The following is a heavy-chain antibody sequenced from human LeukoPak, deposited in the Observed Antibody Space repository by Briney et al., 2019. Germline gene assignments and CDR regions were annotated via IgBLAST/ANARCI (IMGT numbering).Heavy chain of an antibody. J-gene: IGHJ4*02. CDR3: ARDFEYYYDSSGKVIDY. CDR1: GFTFDDYA. D-gene: IGHD3-22*01. Sequence: GGSLRLSCAASGFTFDDYAMHWVRQAPGKGLEWVSGISWNSGSIGYADSVKGRFTISRDNAKNSLYLQMNSLRAEDTAVYYCARDFEYYYDSSGKVIDYWGQGTLVTVSS. V-gene: IGHV3-9*01. CDR2: ISWNSGSI.